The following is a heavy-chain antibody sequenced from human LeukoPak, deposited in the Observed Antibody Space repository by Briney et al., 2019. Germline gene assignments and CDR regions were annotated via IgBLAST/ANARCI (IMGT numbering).Heavy chain of an antibody. D-gene: IGHD6-19*01. Sequence: SETLSLTCAVYGGSFSGYYWSWIRQPPGKGLEWIGEINHSGSTNYNPSLKSRVTISVDTSKNQFSLKLSSVTAADTAVYYCATSGWWGYFDYWGQGTLVTVSS. CDR2: INHSGST. CDR3: ATSGWWGYFDY. J-gene: IGHJ4*02. V-gene: IGHV4-34*01. CDR1: GGSFSGYY.